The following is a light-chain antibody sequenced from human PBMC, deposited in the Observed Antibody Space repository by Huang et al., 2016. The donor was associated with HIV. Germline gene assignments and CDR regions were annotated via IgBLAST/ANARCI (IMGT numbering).Light chain of an antibody. CDR2: GAS. CDR3: QQYLTPPLT. CDR1: QNITNNF. V-gene: IGKV3-20*01. Sequence: DIVLTQSPSTLSLSPGDRAALSCRASQNITNNFLAWYQQVSGQAPRLLIYGASSRAIGIPDRFSGSGSGTDFTLTISRLESRDSAVYYCQQYLTPPLTFGGGTNMEI. J-gene: IGKJ4*01.